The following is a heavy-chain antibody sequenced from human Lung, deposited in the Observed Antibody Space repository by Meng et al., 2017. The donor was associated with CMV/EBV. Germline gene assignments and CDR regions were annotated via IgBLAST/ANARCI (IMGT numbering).Heavy chain of an antibody. J-gene: IGHJ6*02. Sequence: GESLKISCAASGFTFSSYEMNWVRQAPGKGLEWVSYISSSGSTIYYADSVKGRFTISRDNAKNSLYLQMNSLRAEDTAVYYCARDSVLMVRGVIIGDEITESYYYYGMDVWGQGTTVTVSS. D-gene: IGHD3-10*01. CDR1: GFTFSSYE. CDR3: ARDSVLMVRGVIIGDEITESYYYYGMDV. CDR2: ISSSGSTI. V-gene: IGHV3-48*03.